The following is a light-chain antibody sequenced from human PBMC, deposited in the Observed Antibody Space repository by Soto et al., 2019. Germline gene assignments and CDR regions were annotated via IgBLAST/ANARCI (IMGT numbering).Light chain of an antibody. CDR3: CSYAGSYTWV. Sequence: QSVLTQPPSVSGAPGQRVTISCTGSSSNIGAGYDVHWYQQLPGAAPKLLIYGNTNRPSGVPDQFSGSKSGTSASLAITGLQAEDEADYYCCSYAGSYTWVFGSGTKVTVL. CDR2: GNT. V-gene: IGLV1-40*01. CDR1: SSNIGAGYD. J-gene: IGLJ1*01.